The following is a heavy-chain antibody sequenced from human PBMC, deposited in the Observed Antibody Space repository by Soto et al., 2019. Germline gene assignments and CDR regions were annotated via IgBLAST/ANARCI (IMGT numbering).Heavy chain of an antibody. D-gene: IGHD3-10*01. J-gene: IGHJ6*02. V-gene: IGHV3-33*01. Sequence: HPGGSLRLSCAASGFTFSSYGIHWVRQAPGKGLEWVAVIWYDGSNKYYADSVKGRFTISRDNSKNTLHLQMNSLRAEDTAVYYCARDGEEGSGSSYYYYYYGMDVWGQGTTVTVSS. CDR1: GFTFSSYG. CDR2: IWYDGSNK. CDR3: ARDGEEGSGSSYYYYYYGMDV.